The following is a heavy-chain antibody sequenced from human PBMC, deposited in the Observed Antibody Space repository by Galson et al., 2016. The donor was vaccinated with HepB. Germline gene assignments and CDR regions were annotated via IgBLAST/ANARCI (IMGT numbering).Heavy chain of an antibody. CDR2: IRSKSYGGTT. J-gene: IGHJ4*02. CDR1: GLTFGDYA. Sequence: SLRLSCAASGLTFGDYAVSWFRQAPGKGLEWVGFIRSKSYGGTTEYAASVKGRFTVSRDDSKDIVYLQMNSLKTEDTAVYYCTRDRLRFQYNWNVGDYWGQGTLVTVSS. D-gene: IGHD1-1*01. CDR3: TRDRLRFQYNWNVGDY. V-gene: IGHV3-49*03.